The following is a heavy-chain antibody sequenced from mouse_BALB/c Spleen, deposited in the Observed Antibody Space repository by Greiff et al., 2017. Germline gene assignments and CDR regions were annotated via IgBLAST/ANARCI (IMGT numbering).Heavy chain of an antibody. J-gene: IGHJ3*01. D-gene: IGHD2-4*01. V-gene: IGHV1-7*01. CDR1: GYTFTSYW. CDR2: INPSTGYT. Sequence: VQLQQSGAELAKPGASVKMSCKASGYTFTSYWMHWVKQRPGQGLEWIGYINPSTGYTEYNQKFKDKATLTADKSSSTAYMQLSSLTSEDSAVYYCARLITTRFAYWGQGTLVTVSA. CDR3: ARLITTRFAY.